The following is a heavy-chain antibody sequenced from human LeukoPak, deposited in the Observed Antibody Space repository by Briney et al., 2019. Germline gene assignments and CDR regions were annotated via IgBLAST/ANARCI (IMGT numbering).Heavy chain of an antibody. CDR1: GGSISTYY. J-gene: IGHJ3*02. D-gene: IGHD3-16*01. CDR3: ARLITRMGAFDI. Sequence: PSETLSLTCTVSGGSISTYYWSWIRQSPGKGLEWIGSVYYSGSTNYNPSLKSRVSISVDKSKNQFSLKLSSVTAADTAVYYCARLITRMGAFDIWGQGTMVTVSS. V-gene: IGHV4-59*12. CDR2: VYYSGST.